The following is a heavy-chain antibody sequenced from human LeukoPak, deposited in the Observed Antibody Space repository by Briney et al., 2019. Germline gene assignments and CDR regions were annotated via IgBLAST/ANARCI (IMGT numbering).Heavy chain of an antibody. V-gene: IGHV3-23*01. J-gene: IGHJ4*02. Sequence: GGSLRLSCAASGFTFSSYAMSWVRQAPGKGLEWVSAISGSGGSTYYADSVKGRFTISRDNSKNTLYLQMNSLRDEDTAVYYCAKAGYCSGGSCYSVDYWGQGTLVTVSS. CDR1: GFTFSSYA. D-gene: IGHD2-15*01. CDR3: AKAGYCSGGSCYSVDY. CDR2: ISGSGGST.